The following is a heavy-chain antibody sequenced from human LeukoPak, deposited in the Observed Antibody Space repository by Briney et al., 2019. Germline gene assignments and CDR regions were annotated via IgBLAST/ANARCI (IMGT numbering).Heavy chain of an antibody. CDR1: GGSISSADYY. CDR3: ARDPQRGDGYNYDY. D-gene: IGHD5-24*01. J-gene: IGHJ4*02. CDR2: IYYTGST. V-gene: IGHV4-30-4*08. Sequence: PSETLSLTCTVSGGSISSADYYWGWIRQPPGKGLEWIGDIYYTGSTNYNPSLKSRVSISVDTSKNQFSLNLNSATAADTAVYYCARDPQRGDGYNYDYWGQGTLVTVSS.